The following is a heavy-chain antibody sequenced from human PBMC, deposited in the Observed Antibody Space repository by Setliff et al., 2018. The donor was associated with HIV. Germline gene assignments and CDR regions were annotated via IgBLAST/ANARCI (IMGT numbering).Heavy chain of an antibody. D-gene: IGHD2-15*01. CDR3: ARGLPLRDGFNHRALDI. V-gene: IGHV4-39*01. CDR2: MSYSGTT. J-gene: IGHJ3*02. CDR1: GGSFSSGNYY. Sequence: PSETLSLTCTVSGGSFSSGNYYWAWIRQPPGEGLEWIGGMSYSGTTYYNPSLKSRVTMSVDTSKNQFSLNLIFVTAADTAVYYCARGLPLRDGFNHRALDIWGHGTRVTVSS.